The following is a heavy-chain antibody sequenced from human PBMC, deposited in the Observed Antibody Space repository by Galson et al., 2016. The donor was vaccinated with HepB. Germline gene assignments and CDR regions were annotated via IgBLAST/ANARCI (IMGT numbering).Heavy chain of an antibody. D-gene: IGHD6-19*01. CDR2: FYTDGRP. V-gene: IGHV3-53*01. J-gene: IGHJ3*02. Sequence: SLRLSCAASGFTVSSYYMTWVRQAPGKGLEWVSVFYTDGRPYYADSVKGRFTISRDNSKNSFYLQMNSLTAEDTAVYYCARDHGSAWYGGALDIWGQGTMVTVSS. CDR1: GFTVSSYY. CDR3: ARDHGSAWYGGALDI.